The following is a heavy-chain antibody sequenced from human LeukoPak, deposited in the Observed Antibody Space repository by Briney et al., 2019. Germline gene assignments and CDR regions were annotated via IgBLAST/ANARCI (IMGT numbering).Heavy chain of an antibody. J-gene: IGHJ4*02. CDR2: INQDGSAK. Sequence: GGSLRLSCAASGFTFSSYWTTWFPQAPGKRLEWVANINQDGSAKYYVDSVKGRFTVSRDNAETSVFLQMNSLRNEDTAVYFCASWVGRDNWGQGTLVTVSS. D-gene: IGHD1-26*01. V-gene: IGHV3-7*01. CDR1: GFTFSSYW. CDR3: ASWVGRDN.